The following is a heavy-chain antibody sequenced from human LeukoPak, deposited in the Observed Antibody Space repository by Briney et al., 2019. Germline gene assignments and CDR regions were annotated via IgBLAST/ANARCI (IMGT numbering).Heavy chain of an antibody. CDR1: GFTFSTFA. CDR3: ATYRQVLLPFES. CDR2: IFQGGGEI. J-gene: IGHJ4*02. V-gene: IGHV3-23*01. Sequence: QVGGSLRLSCAASGFTFSTFAMIWVRQPPGKGLEWVSSIFQGGGEIHYADSVRGRFTISRDNSKSILSLQMNSLRAEDTAIYYCATYRQVLLPFESWGQGTLVTVSS. D-gene: IGHD2/OR15-2a*01.